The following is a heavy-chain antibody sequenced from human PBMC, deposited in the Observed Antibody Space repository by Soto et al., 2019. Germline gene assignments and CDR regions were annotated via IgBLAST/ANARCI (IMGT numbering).Heavy chain of an antibody. CDR3: ARECVDTVTPITTPFVY. D-gene: IGHD5-12*01. V-gene: IGHV3-21*01. J-gene: IGHJ4*02. CDR2: ISSSASYM. Sequence: GGSLRLSCATSGFTFSRCDINWVRQAPGKGLELVSFISSSASYMYYADSVKGRFTISRDNSKKSLYLQMNSLRADDTAVYYCARECVDTVTPITTPFVYWGQGALVTVSS. CDR1: GFTFSRCD.